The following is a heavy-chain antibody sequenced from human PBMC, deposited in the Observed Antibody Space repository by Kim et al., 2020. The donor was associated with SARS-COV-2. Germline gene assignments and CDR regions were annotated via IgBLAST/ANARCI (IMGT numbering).Heavy chain of an antibody. CDR2: IYHSGST. V-gene: IGHV4-38-2*02. CDR3: ARETRIWYYGSGSSFWFDY. J-gene: IGHJ4*02. CDR1: GYSISSGYY. D-gene: IGHD3-10*01. Sequence: SETLSLTCTVSGYSISSGYYWGWIRQPPGKGLEWIGSIYHSGSTYYNPSLKSRVTISVDTSKNQFSLKLSSVTAADTAVYYCARETRIWYYGSGSSFWFDYWGQGTLVTVSS.